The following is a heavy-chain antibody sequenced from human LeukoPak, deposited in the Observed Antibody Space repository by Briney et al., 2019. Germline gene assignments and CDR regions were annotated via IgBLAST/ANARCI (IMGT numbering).Heavy chain of an antibody. D-gene: IGHD3-10*01. Sequence: TLSLTCTVSGGSISSGGYYWSWIRQHPGKGLEWIGYIYYSGSTYYNPSLKSRVTISVDTSKNQFSLKLSSVTAADTAVYYCARDKGSGSYIPVAWFDPWGQGTLVTVSS. CDR2: IYYSGST. CDR1: GGSISSGGYY. CDR3: ARDKGSGSYIPVAWFDP. J-gene: IGHJ5*02. V-gene: IGHV4-31*03.